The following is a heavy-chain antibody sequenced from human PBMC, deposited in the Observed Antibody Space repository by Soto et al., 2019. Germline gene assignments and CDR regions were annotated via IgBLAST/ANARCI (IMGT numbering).Heavy chain of an antibody. V-gene: IGHV1-8*01. CDR1: GYTFTSCD. Sequence: ASVKVSCKASGYTFTSCDINWVRQATGQGLEWMGWMNPNSGNTGYAQKFQGRVTMTRNTSISTAYMELSSLRSEDTAVYYCARDLGSSYYYYYMDVWGKGTTVTVSS. CDR2: MNPNSGNT. D-gene: IGHD7-27*01. CDR3: ARDLGSSYYYYYMDV. J-gene: IGHJ6*03.